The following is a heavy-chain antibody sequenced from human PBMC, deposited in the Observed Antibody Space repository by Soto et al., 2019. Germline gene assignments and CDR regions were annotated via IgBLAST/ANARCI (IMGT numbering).Heavy chain of an antibody. CDR1: GFTFSSYA. CDR2: ISYDGSNK. Sequence: GGSLRLSCAASGFTFSSYAMHWVRQAPGKGLEWVAVISYDGSNKYYADSVKGRFTISRDNSKNTLYLQMNSLRAEDTAVYYCARNSNTAMVPDAFDIWGQGTMVTVSS. CDR3: ARNSNTAMVPDAFDI. D-gene: IGHD5-18*01. V-gene: IGHV3-30-3*01. J-gene: IGHJ3*02.